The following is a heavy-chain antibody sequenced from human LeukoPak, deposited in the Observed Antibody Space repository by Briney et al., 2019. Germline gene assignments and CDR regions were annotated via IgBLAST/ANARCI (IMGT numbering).Heavy chain of an antibody. V-gene: IGHV3-23*01. D-gene: IGHD2-21*01. CDR1: RFIFNNYA. CDR3: ARLVIPSHSRWFDP. J-gene: IGHJ5*02. Sequence: GVSLRLSCTASRFIFNNYAMSWVRQAPGQGLEWVSTISQGGETPYYADSVKGRFTVSRDNSKNTLYLQIDSLSAEDTAVYYCARLVIPSHSRWFDPWGQGTLVTVSS. CDR2: ISQGGETP.